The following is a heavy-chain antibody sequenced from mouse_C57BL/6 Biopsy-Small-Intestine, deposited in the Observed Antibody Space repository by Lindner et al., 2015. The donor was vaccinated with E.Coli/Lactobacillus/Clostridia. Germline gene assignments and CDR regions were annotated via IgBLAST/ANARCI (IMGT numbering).Heavy chain of an antibody. CDR3: ARRGLITTVVVPDY. CDR2: INPNSGYT. Sequence: VQLQESGAELARPGASVKMSCKASGYTFTSYTMHWVKQRPGQGLEWIGYINPNSGYTEFDQKFRDKAKLTADKSSSTAYMQLSSLTSEDSAAYYCARRGLITTVVVPDYWGQGTTLTVSS. D-gene: IGHD1-1*01. CDR1: GYTFTSYT. V-gene: IGHV1-4*01. J-gene: IGHJ2*01.